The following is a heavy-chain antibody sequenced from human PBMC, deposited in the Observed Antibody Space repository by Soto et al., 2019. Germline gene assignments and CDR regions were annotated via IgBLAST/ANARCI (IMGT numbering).Heavy chain of an antibody. Sequence: GASVKVSCKASGYTFTNYGISWVRQAPRQGPEWMGWISTYNGNTNYAQKFQDRVTMTTETSTSTAYMELRSLRSDDTAVYYCARSCPGSSCYFIHWGQGTLVTVSS. CDR3: ARSCPGSSCYFIH. CDR1: GYTFTNYG. J-gene: IGHJ4*02. CDR2: ISTYNGNT. D-gene: IGHD2-15*01. V-gene: IGHV1-18*01.